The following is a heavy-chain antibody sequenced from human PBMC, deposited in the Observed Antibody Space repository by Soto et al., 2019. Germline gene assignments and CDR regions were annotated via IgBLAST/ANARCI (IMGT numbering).Heavy chain of an antibody. CDR3: ARGACSGGSCYFNFFDY. CDR2: IYNSGST. J-gene: IGHJ4*02. Sequence: SETLSLTCTVSGDSISSSYWSWIRQPPGKRLEWIGYIYNSGSTHYNPSLESRITISVDTSKNQFSLKLNSVTAADTAMYFCARGACSGGSCYFNFFDYWGQGTLVTVSS. D-gene: IGHD2-15*01. CDR1: GDSISSSY. V-gene: IGHV4-59*01.